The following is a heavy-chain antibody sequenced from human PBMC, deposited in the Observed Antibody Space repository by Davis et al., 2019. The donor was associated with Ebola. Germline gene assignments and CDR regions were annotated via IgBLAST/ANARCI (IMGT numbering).Heavy chain of an antibody. CDR3: ARMGLSSGYYFFDY. Sequence: MPSETPSLTCTVSGGSISSYYWTWIRQPPGKGLEWIGYVFYNGGTNYNPSLKSRVSISMDTSKNQFSLKLTSVTAADTAVYYCARMGLSSGYYFFDYWGQGTLVTVSS. V-gene: IGHV4-59*01. CDR2: VFYNGGT. CDR1: GGSISSYY. J-gene: IGHJ4*02. D-gene: IGHD3-22*01.